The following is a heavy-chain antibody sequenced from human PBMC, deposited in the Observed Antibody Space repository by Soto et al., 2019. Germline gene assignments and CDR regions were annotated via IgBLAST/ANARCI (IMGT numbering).Heavy chain of an antibody. CDR2: IIPIVGTG. V-gene: IGHV1-69*13. D-gene: IGHD6-13*01. Sequence: GASVKVSCKASGGSFSSYAISWVRQAPGQGLEWMGGIIPIVGTGNYAQNFRGRVTITADESTSTAYMELSSLRSEDTAMYYCARDLRAAGRPGMDVWGQGTTVTVSS. CDR3: ARDLRAAGRPGMDV. J-gene: IGHJ6*02. CDR1: GGSFSSYA.